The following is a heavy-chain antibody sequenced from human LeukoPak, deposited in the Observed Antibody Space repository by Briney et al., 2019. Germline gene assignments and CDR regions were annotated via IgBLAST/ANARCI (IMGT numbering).Heavy chain of an antibody. D-gene: IGHD1-14*01. CDR2: IKQDGSEK. CDR1: GFTFSSYW. CDR3: ARAGLVPGRAFDI. J-gene: IGHJ3*02. Sequence: PGGSLRLSCAASGFTFSSYWMSWVRQAPGEGLEWVANIKQDGSEKYVDSVKGRFTISRDNAKNSLYLQMSSLRAEDTAVYFCARAGLVPGRAFDIWGQGTMVTVSS. V-gene: IGHV3-7*04.